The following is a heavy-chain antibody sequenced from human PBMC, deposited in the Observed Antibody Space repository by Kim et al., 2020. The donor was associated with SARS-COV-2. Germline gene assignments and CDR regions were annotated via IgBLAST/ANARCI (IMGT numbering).Heavy chain of an antibody. CDR2: IWYDASFK. J-gene: IGHJ4*02. CDR3: ARDSGSSVYYFDY. D-gene: IGHD6-19*01. CDR1: GFNFNDHG. Sequence: GGSLRLSCAASGFNFNDHGMHWVRQAPGKGLEWVAVIWYDASFKYYGDSVKGRFTITRDNSKNMVYLQMNSLRAEDTAVYYCARDSGSSVYYFDYWGQGTLDTVPS. V-gene: IGHV3-33*01.